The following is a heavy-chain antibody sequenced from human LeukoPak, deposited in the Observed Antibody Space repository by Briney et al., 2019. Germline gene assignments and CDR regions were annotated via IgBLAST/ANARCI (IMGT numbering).Heavy chain of an antibody. D-gene: IGHD3-10*01. CDR1: GFTFDDYA. V-gene: IGHV3-43*02. J-gene: IGHJ6*02. CDR3: AKDRKEGSRFGVTLSGYYYHGMDV. CDR2: ISGDGRSR. Sequence: PGGSLRLSCAASGFTFDDYAMHWVRQAPGKGLEWVSLISGDGRSRYYADSVKGRFSISRDNSKNSLYLQMNSLRTEDTALYYCAKDRKEGSRFGVTLSGYYYHGMDVWGRGTTVTV.